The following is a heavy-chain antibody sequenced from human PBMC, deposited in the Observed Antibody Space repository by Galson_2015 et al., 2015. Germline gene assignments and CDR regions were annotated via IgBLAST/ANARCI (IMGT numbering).Heavy chain of an antibody. Sequence: SLRLSCAASGFTFSSYAMSWVRQAPGKGLEWVSTISSSGGSTYYADSVKGRFTISRDNSKSTLYLQMSSLRAEDTAVYYCAKDPRIKSYSSGWYFAYWGQGTLVTVSS. D-gene: IGHD6-19*01. CDR1: GFTFSSYA. J-gene: IGHJ4*02. V-gene: IGHV3-23*01. CDR3: AKDPRIKSYSSGWYFAY. CDR2: ISSSGGST.